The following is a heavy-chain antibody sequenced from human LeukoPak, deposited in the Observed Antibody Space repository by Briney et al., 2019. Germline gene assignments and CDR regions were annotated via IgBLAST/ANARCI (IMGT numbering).Heavy chain of an antibody. J-gene: IGHJ4*02. CDR1: GYSFTNYW. Sequence: GESLKISCKGSGYSFTNYWIGWVRQMPGKGLEWMGIIYPGDSDTRYSPSFQGQVTISADKSITTAYLQWSSLKASDTAMYYCARTSRGTSLLRYFETYGDYWGQGTLVTVSS. CDR3: ARTSRGTSLLRYFETYGDY. V-gene: IGHV5-51*01. CDR2: IYPGDSDT. D-gene: IGHD3-9*01.